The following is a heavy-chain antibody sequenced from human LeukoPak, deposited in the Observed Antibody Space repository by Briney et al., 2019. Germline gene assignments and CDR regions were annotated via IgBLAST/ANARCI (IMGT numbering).Heavy chain of an antibody. D-gene: IGHD6-13*01. J-gene: IGHJ4*02. CDR1: GYTFTSYY. CDR2: INPRSAST. CDR3: AISRYTSSWYYFDY. V-gene: IGHV1-46*01. Sequence: ASVKVSCKASGYTFTSYYMHWVRQAPGQGLEWMGIINPRSASTNYAQKFQGRVTMTRDTSTSTVYMELYSLRSEGTAVYYCAISRYTSSWYYFDYWGQGTLVTVSS.